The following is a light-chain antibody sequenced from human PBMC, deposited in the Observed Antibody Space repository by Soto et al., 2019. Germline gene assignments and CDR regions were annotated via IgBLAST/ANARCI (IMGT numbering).Light chain of an antibody. J-gene: IGKJ5*01. V-gene: IGKV4-1*01. CDR1: QSVLYSSNNKNY. CDR2: WAS. CDR3: QQYNTYST. Sequence: DIVLTPSPDSLAVSLGERATINCKSSQSVLYSSNNKNYLAWYQQKPGQPPKLLIYWASTRESGVPDRFGGSGSGTDFTLTISSLQPDDFATYYCQQYNTYSTFGQGTRLETK.